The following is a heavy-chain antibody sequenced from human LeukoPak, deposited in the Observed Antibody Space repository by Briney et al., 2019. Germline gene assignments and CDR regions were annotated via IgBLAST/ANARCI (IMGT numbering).Heavy chain of an antibody. CDR1: GYSFTSYW. Sequence: GESLKISCKGSGYSFTSYWIGWVRQMPGKGLEWMGIIYPGDSDTRYSPSFQGQVTISADKSISTAYLQWSGLKASDTAMYYCASHSIAVAGAFDYWGQGTLVTVSS. CDR3: ASHSIAVAGAFDY. CDR2: IYPGDSDT. J-gene: IGHJ4*02. V-gene: IGHV5-51*01. D-gene: IGHD6-19*01.